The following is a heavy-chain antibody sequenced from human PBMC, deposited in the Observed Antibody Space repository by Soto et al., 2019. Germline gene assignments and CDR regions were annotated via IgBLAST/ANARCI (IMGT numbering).Heavy chain of an antibody. CDR2: ISGSGGST. D-gene: IGHD1-1*01. CDR3: AKDTRVQLERRSYFDY. V-gene: IGHV3-23*01. J-gene: IGHJ4*02. Sequence: GGSPRLSCAASGFTFSSYAMSWVRQAPGKGLEWVSTISGSGGSTSYADSVKGRFTISRDNSKNTLYLQMNSLRAEDTALYYCAKDTRVQLERRSYFDYWGQGTLVTVSS. CDR1: GFTFSSYA.